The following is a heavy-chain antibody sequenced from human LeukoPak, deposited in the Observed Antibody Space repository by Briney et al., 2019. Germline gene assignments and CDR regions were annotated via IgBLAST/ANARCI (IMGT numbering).Heavy chain of an antibody. D-gene: IGHD3-9*01. V-gene: IGHV3-30*02. CDR2: IRYDGSNK. J-gene: IGHJ3*02. CDR1: GFTFSSYG. Sequence: GGSLRLSCAASGFTFSSYGMHWVRQAPGKGLEWVAFIRYDGSNKYYADSVKGRFTISRDNSKNTLYLQMNSLRAEDTAVYYCAKGGVYDILTGYYFSHAFDIWGQGTMVTVSS. CDR3: AKGGVYDILTGYYFSHAFDI.